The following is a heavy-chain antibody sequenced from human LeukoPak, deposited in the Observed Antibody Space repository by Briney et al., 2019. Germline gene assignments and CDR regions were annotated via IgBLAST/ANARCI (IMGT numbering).Heavy chain of an antibody. CDR2: ISNDGDT. CDR1: GFTVSSNY. Sequence: GGSLRLSCAASGFTVSSNYMSWVRQGPGKGLECVSVISNDGDTYYADSVKGRFTISRDTSKNSLYLQMNSLRAEDMALYYCAKGGGGRLIYYYYMDVWGKGTTVTVSS. D-gene: IGHD3-16*01. CDR3: AKGGGGRLIYYYYMDV. J-gene: IGHJ6*03. V-gene: IGHV3-53*05.